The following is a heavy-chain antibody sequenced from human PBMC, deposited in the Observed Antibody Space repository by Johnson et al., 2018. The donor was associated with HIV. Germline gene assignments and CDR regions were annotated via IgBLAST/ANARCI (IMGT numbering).Heavy chain of an antibody. D-gene: IGHD3-10*01. J-gene: IGHJ3*02. CDR1: GFTFDDYG. V-gene: IGHV3-20*04. Sequence: VQLVESGGGVVRPGGSLRLSCAASGFTFDDYGMSWVRQAPGKGLEWVSGINWNGGSTGYADSVKGRFTISRDNAKNSLYLQMNSLRAEDTALYYCARQHYYGSGSYPGAFDIGGQGTMVTVSS. CDR2: INWNGGST. CDR3: ARQHYYGSGSYPGAFDI.